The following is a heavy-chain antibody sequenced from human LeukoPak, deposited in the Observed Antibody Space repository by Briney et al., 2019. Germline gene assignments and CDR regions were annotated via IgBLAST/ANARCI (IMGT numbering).Heavy chain of an antibody. CDR3: AREPHSGSYYGY. J-gene: IGHJ4*02. CDR2: IIPIFGTA. D-gene: IGHD1-26*01. Sequence: AXVKVSCKASGGTFSSYAISWVRQAPGQGLEWMGGIIPIFGTADYAQKFQGRVTITADESTSTAYMELSSLRSEDTAVYYCAREPHSGSYYGYWGQGALVTVSS. CDR1: GGTFSSYA. V-gene: IGHV1-69*13.